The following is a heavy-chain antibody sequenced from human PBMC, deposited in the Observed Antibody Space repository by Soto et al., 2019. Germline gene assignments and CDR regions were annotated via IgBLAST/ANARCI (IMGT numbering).Heavy chain of an antibody. CDR1: GFTFSSYG. CDR3: ARDLLRSGWEKYYYYYGMDV. Sequence: GGSLRLSCAASGFTFSSYGMHWVRQAPGKGLEWVAVIWYDGSNKYYADSVKGRFTISRDNSKNTLYLQMNSLRAEDTAVYYCARDLLRSGWEKYYYYYGMDVWGQGTTVTVSS. D-gene: IGHD6-19*01. J-gene: IGHJ6*02. V-gene: IGHV3-33*01. CDR2: IWYDGSNK.